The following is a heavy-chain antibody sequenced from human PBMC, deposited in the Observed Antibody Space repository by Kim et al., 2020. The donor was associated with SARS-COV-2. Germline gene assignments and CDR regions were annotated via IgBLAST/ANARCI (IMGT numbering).Heavy chain of an antibody. CDR1: GGSFSGYY. CDR3: ARAGYNWNDLDY. CDR2: INHSGST. Sequence: SETLSLTCAVYGGSFSGYYWSWIRQPPGKGLEWIGEINHSGSTNYNPSLKSRVTISVDTSKNQFSLKLSSVTAADTAVYYCARAGYNWNDLDYWGQGTLVTVSS. J-gene: IGHJ4*02. D-gene: IGHD1-1*01. V-gene: IGHV4-34*01.